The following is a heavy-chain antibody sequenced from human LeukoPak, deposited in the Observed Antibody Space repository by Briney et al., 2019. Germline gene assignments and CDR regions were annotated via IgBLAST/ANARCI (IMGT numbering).Heavy chain of an antibody. CDR1: GYTFNKYA. J-gene: IGHJ4*02. V-gene: IGHV7-4-1*02. CDR2: INTNTGNP. CDR3: TLGSY. D-gene: IGHD3-10*01. Sequence: GASVKVSCKASGYTFNKYAINWVRQAPRQGLEWMGWINTNTGNPSYARDFTGRFVFSLDTSVNSAFLQINNLKAEDTAFYYCTLGSYWGQGTLVTVSS.